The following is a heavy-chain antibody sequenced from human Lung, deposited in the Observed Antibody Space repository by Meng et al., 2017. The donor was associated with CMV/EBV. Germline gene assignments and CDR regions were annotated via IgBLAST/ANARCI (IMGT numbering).Heavy chain of an antibody. D-gene: IGHD3-22*01. CDR2: ISYDGSNK. CDR1: GFTFSSYA. V-gene: IGHV3-30-3*01. Sequence: SCAASGFTFSSYAMHWVRQAPGKGLEWVAVISYDGSNKYYADSVKGRFTISRDNSKNTLYLQMNSLRAEDTAVYYCARAQERYRVTMIVVVITEYYYGMDGXGQGXTVTASS. CDR3: ARAQERYRVTMIVVVITEYYYGMDG. J-gene: IGHJ6*02.